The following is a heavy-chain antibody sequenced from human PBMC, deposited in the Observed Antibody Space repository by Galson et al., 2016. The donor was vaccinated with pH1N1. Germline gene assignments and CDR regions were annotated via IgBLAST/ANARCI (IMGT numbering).Heavy chain of an antibody. CDR1: AYRFTTYY. D-gene: IGHD6-13*01. Sequence: SVKVSCKASAYRFTTYYMHWVRQAPGQGLEWMGLINPSGGGTIYAQKFQGRVTMTRDTSTSTVYMELSSLTSEDTAGYYCARARGSSTWHNLNFDYWGQGTLVTVSS. CDR2: INPSGGGT. V-gene: IGHV1-46*01. J-gene: IGHJ4*02. CDR3: ARARGSSTWHNLNFDY.